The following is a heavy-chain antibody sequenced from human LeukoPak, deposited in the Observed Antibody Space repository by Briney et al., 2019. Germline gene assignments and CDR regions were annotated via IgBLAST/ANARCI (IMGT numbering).Heavy chain of an antibody. CDR1: GFTLSSYP. CDR3: AKDLFLFFGDS. CDR2: IVSDGYKS. Sequence: PGGSLRLSCAASGFTLSSYPMNWVRQAPGKGLEWVSTIVSDGYKSYYADSVRGRFAISRDNSQNTVYLQMNSLTAEDTAVYYCAKDLFLFFGDSRGQGTLVTVSS. V-gene: IGHV3-23*01. J-gene: IGHJ4*02. D-gene: IGHD3-10*01.